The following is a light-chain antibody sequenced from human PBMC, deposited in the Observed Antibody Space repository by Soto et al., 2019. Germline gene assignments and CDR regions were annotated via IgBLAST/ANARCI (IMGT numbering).Light chain of an antibody. Sequence: DIVMTQTPLSSPVTLGQPASISCRSSETLVHSEGNTYLSWLHQRPGQPPRLLIYKISKRLPGVPERISGSGAGTEFTLKISRVEAEDVGIYYCMQATQFSWTFGQGTKVDIK. CDR1: ETLVHSEGNTY. V-gene: IGKV2-24*01. J-gene: IGKJ1*01. CDR2: KIS. CDR3: MQATQFSWT.